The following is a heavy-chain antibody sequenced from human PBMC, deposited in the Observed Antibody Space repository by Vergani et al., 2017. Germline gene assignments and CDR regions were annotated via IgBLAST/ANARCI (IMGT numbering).Heavy chain of an antibody. D-gene: IGHD6-13*01. V-gene: IGHV3-11*01. J-gene: IGHJ6*02. CDR1: GFTFSDYY. CDR3: ARDLPSSSFLFRYGMDV. Sequence: QVQLVESGGGLVKPGGSLRLSCAASGFTFSDYYMSWIRQAPGKGLEWVPYISSSGSTIYYADSVKGRFTISRDNAKNSLYLQMNSLRAEDTAVYYCARDLPSSSFLFRYGMDVWGQGTTVTVSS. CDR2: ISSSGSTI.